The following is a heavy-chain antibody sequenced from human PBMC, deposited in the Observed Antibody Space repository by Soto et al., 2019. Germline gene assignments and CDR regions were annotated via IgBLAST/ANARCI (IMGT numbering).Heavy chain of an antibody. J-gene: IGHJ4*02. CDR3: VRRGVYCSGGSCYSSVFDY. V-gene: IGHV5-51*01. CDR2: IYPGDSDT. D-gene: IGHD2-15*01. CDR1: GYSFTSYW. Sequence: GEYLKISCKGSGYSFTSYWIGWVRQMPGKGLEWMGIIYPGDSDTRYSPSFQGQVTISADKSISTAYLQWSSLKASDTAMYYCVRRGVYCSGGSCYSSVFDYWGQGTLVTVSS.